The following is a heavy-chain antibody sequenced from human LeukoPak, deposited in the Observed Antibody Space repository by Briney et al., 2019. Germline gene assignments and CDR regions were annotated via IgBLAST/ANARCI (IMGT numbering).Heavy chain of an antibody. CDR3: ARQIVGATYFEY. V-gene: IGHV4-39*01. CDR2: IYYSGST. J-gene: IGHJ4*02. Sequence: KPSETLSLTCTVSGGSISSSSYYWGWIRQPPGKGLEWIGSIYYSGSTYYNPSLKSRVTISVDTSKNQFSLKLSSVTAADTAVYYCARQIVGATYFEYWGQGTMVTVSS. CDR1: GGSISSSSYY. D-gene: IGHD1-26*01.